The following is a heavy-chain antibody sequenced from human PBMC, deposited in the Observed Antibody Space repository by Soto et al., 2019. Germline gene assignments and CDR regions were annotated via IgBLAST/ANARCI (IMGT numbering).Heavy chain of an antibody. V-gene: IGHV1-46*01. Sequence: SVKVSCKASGYTFTSYYMDWVRQAPGQGLEWMGIINPSGGSTSYAQKFQGRVTMTRDTSTSTVYMELSSLRSEDTAVYYCATGGYDFWSGYWPAGYYYGMDVWGQGTTVTVSS. CDR1: GYTFTSYY. J-gene: IGHJ6*02. CDR3: ATGGYDFWSGYWPAGYYYGMDV. D-gene: IGHD3-3*01. CDR2: INPSGGST.